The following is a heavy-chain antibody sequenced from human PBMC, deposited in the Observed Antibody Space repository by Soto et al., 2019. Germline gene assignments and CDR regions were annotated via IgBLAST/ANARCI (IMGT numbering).Heavy chain of an antibody. CDR3: ARDGRGYSGYGIDY. CDR2: IYLSGST. V-gene: IGHV4-30-2*01. Sequence: PSETLSLTCAVSGGAISSGGYSWSWIRQPPGKGLEWIGYIYLSGSTYYNPSLKSRVTISVDRSKNQFSLKLSSVTAADTAVYYCARDGRGYSGYGIDYWGQGTLVTVSS. J-gene: IGHJ4*02. CDR1: GGAISSGGYS. D-gene: IGHD5-12*01.